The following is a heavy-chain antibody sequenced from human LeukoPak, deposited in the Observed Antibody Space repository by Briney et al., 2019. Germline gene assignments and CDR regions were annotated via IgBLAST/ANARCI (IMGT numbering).Heavy chain of an antibody. CDR2: IYPGDSDT. Sequence: GESLKISCKGSGYSFTSYWIGWVRQMPGKGLEWMGIIYPGDSDTRYSPSFQGQVTISADKSISTAYLQWSSLKASDTAMYYCARRLRYCSGGSRYSQAFDIWGQGTMVTVSS. CDR1: GYSFTSYW. J-gene: IGHJ3*02. V-gene: IGHV5-51*01. CDR3: ARRLRYCSGGSRYSQAFDI. D-gene: IGHD2-15*01.